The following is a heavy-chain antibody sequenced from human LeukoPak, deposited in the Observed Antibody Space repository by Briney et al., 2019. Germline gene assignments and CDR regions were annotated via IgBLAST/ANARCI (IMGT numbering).Heavy chain of an antibody. CDR1: GGTFSSYA. V-gene: IGHV1-69*13. Sequence: ASVKASCKASGGTFSSYAISWVRQAPGQGLEWMGGIIPIFGTANYAQKFQGRVTITADESTSTAYMELSSLRSEDTAVYYCARRPDSSGWYEYYFDYWGQGTLVTVSS. CDR2: IIPIFGTA. J-gene: IGHJ4*02. CDR3: ARRPDSSGWYEYYFDY. D-gene: IGHD6-19*01.